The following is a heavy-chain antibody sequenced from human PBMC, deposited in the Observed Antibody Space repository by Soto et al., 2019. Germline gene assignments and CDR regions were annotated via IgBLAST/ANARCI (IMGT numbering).Heavy chain of an antibody. CDR2: IIPIFGTA. Sequence: GASVKVSCKASGGTFSSYAISWVRQAPGQGLEWMGGIIPIFGTANYAQKFQGRVTITADESTSTAYMELSSLRSEDTAVYYCARAGYCSGGSCYSLGYYYYGMDVCGQGTTVTVSS. CDR1: GGTFSSYA. CDR3: ARAGYCSGGSCYSLGYYYYGMDV. D-gene: IGHD2-15*01. V-gene: IGHV1-69*13. J-gene: IGHJ6*02.